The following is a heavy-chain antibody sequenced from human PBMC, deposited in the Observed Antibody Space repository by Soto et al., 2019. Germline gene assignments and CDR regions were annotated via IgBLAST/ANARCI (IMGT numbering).Heavy chain of an antibody. CDR3: ARDYTTVVTPGFDY. V-gene: IGHV1-3*01. Sequence: GASVKVSCKASGYTFTSYAMHWVRQAPGQRLEWMGWINAGNGNTKYSQKFQGRVTITRDTSASTAYMELSSLRSEDTVVYYCARDYTTVVTPGFDYWGQGTLVTV. D-gene: IGHD4-17*01. J-gene: IGHJ4*02. CDR1: GYTFTSYA. CDR2: INAGNGNT.